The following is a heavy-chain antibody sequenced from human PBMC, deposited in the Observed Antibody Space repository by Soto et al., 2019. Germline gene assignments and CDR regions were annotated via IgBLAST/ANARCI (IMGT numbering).Heavy chain of an antibody. CDR1: GGSINTFY. Sequence: SETLSLSCTVSGGSINTFYWSWVRQPAGKGLEWIGRIFSSGSTSFNPSLESRVAMSVDTSKNHFSLNLSSVTAADMAVYYCAREGSYSAYNFAHGIQLWSFDFWGQGALVTVSS. CDR3: AREGSYSAYNFAHGIQLWSFDF. D-gene: IGHD5-12*01. CDR2: IFSSGST. V-gene: IGHV4-4*07. J-gene: IGHJ4*02.